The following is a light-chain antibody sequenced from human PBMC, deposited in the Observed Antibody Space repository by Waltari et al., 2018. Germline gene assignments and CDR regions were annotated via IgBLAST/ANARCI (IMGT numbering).Light chain of an antibody. CDR3: SSYAPSSTV. V-gene: IGLV2-14*03. Sequence: QSALTQPASVSGSPGQSITISCTGTSSDIGGYDYVSWYQQHPGKAPKLMIYDIIKRPSGVSDRFSGSKSGNTASLTISGRQAEDEADYYCSSYAPSSTVFGGGTKLTVL. J-gene: IGLJ2*01. CDR2: DII. CDR1: SSDIGGYDY.